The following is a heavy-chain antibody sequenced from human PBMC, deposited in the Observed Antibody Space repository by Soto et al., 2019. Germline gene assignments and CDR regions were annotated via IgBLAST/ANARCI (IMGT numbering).Heavy chain of an antibody. Sequence: EVQLLESGGGLVQPGGSLRLSCAASGFTFSSYAMSWVRQAPGKGLEWVSAISGSGGSTYYADSVKGRFTISRDNSKNTLYLQMNSLRAGDTAVYYCAKLSGGTTYSYYGMDVWGQGTTVTVSS. CDR3: AKLSGGTTYSYYGMDV. CDR2: ISGSGGST. D-gene: IGHD1-1*01. V-gene: IGHV3-23*01. J-gene: IGHJ6*02. CDR1: GFTFSSYA.